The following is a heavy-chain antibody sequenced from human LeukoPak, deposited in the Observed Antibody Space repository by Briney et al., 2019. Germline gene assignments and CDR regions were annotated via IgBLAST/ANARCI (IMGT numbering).Heavy chain of an antibody. CDR1: GFTFSSYA. J-gene: IGHJ4*02. V-gene: IGHV3-23*01. CDR2: ISGSGDST. CDR3: ARDTVYYDFWSGYHTRGWFDY. Sequence: GGSLRLSCAASGFTFSSYAMSWVRQAPGKGLEWVSAISGSGDSTYYGDSVKGRFTISRDNSKNTLYLQMNSLRAEDTAVYYCARDTVYYDFWSGYHTRGWFDYWGQGTLVTVSS. D-gene: IGHD3-3*01.